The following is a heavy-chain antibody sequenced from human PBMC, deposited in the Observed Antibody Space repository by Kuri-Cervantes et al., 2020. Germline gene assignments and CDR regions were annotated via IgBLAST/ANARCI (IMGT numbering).Heavy chain of an antibody. CDR2: ILNSGDNT. CDR3: ARDGHYYGSGSPFDP. V-gene: IGHV3-23*01. CDR1: GFSFSSYA. D-gene: IGHD3-10*01. Sequence: GESLKISCAASGFSFSSYAMSWVRQAPGKGLEWVSGILNSGDNTYYADSVKGRFTISRDNSKNTLYLQMNSLRDEDTAVYYCARDGHYYGSGSPFDPWGQGTLVTVSS. J-gene: IGHJ5*02.